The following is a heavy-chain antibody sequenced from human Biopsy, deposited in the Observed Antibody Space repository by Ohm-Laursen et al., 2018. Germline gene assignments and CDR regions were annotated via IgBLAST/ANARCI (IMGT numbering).Heavy chain of an antibody. CDR2: LNPVSGNS. CDR1: GYTFTSYD. Sequence: SAKVSCKASGYTFTSYDITWVRQASGQGPEWIGWLNPVSGNSNSGQKFRGRVTVTSDPSISTAYMELSGLTSDDTATYYCGRAVRNQLLTDPWGQGTLVTVTS. CDR3: GRAVRNQLLTDP. V-gene: IGHV1-8*01. J-gene: IGHJ5*02. D-gene: IGHD1-7*01.